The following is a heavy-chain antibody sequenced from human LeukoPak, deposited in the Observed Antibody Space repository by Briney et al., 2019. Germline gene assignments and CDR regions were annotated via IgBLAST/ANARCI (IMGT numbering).Heavy chain of an antibody. CDR3: ARDSGSSGWYDFSPYFDY. CDR1: GFTFSSYW. J-gene: IGHJ4*02. V-gene: IGHV3-74*01. D-gene: IGHD6-19*01. CDR2: INSDGSST. Sequence: PGGSLRLSCAASGFTFSSYWMHWVRQAPGKGLVWVSRINSDGSSTSYADSVKGRFTISRDNAKNTLYLQMNSLRAEDTAVYYCARDSGSSGWYDFSPYFDYWGQGTLVTVSS.